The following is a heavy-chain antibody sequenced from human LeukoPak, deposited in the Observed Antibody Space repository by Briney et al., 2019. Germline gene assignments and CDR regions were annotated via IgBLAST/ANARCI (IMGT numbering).Heavy chain of an antibody. J-gene: IGHJ4*02. V-gene: IGHV3-74*01. CDR3: AKSAYYDSSGFYREYYFDY. CDR2: IASDGSST. CDR1: GFTFSSYW. D-gene: IGHD3-22*01. Sequence: PGGSLRLSCAASGFTFSSYWMNWVRQAPGKGLVWVSRIASDGSSTTYADSVKGRFTISTDNSKNTLHLQMNSLRAEDTAVYYCAKSAYYDSSGFYREYYFDYWGQGTLVTVSS.